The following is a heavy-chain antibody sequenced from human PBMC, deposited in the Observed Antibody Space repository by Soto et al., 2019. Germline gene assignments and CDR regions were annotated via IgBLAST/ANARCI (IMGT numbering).Heavy chain of an antibody. V-gene: IGHV3-30*18. J-gene: IGHJ4*02. CDR1: GFTFSSYG. CDR2: ISYDGSNK. CDR3: AKDHFRYYYDSSGYYDYFDY. Sequence: GGSLRLSCAASGFTFSSYGMHWVRQAPGKGLEWVAVISYDGSNKYYADPVKGRFTISKDNSKNTLSLQINSVRAEDTAVYYCAKDHFRYYYDSSGYYDYFDYWGQGTLVTVSS. D-gene: IGHD3-22*01.